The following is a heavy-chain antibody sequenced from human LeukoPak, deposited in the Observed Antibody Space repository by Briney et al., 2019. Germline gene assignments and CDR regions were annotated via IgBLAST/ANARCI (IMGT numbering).Heavy chain of an antibody. CDR2: IRSKPYGGTT. D-gene: IGHD3-16*01. J-gene: IGHJ4*02. CDR1: GFTFGDYA. V-gene: IGHV3-49*04. Sequence: GGSLRLSCTTSGFTFGDYAWNWDRQAPGKGLEWVGFIRSKPYGGTTEYAASVKGRFTISRDDPKSIAYLQMNSLKTEDTAVYFCTRVAYGYVVDYWGQGILVTVSS. CDR3: TRVAYGYVVDY.